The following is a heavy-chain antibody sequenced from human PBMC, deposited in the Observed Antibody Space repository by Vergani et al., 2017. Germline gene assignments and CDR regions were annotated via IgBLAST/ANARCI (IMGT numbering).Heavy chain of an antibody. V-gene: IGHV3-21*01. D-gene: IGHD3-3*01. J-gene: IGHJ4*02. CDR2: ISSSSSYI. CDR3: ARPHYDFWSGYYFDY. CDR1: GFTFSSYS. Sequence: VQLVESGGGLVKPGGSLRLSCAASGFTFSSYSMNWVRQAPGKGLEWVSSISSSSSYIYYADSVKGRFTISRDNAKNSLYLQMNSLRAEDTAVYYCARPHYDFWSGYYFDYWGQGTLVTVSS.